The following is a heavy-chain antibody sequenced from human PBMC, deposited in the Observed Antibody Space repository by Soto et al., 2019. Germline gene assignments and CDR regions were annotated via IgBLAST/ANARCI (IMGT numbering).Heavy chain of an antibody. CDR1: GYTFTSYG. CDR2: ITTDKGKT. V-gene: IGHV1-18*01. J-gene: IGHJ4*02. Sequence: QVQLVQSGPEVKKPGASVKVSCKTSGYTFTSYGISWVRQAPGQGLEWMGWITTDKGKTTYAQKFQGRDTMTTDTSTSTGYMELRSLRSDDTAVYYCATRSPAFDYWGQGTLVTVSS. CDR3: ATRSPAFDY.